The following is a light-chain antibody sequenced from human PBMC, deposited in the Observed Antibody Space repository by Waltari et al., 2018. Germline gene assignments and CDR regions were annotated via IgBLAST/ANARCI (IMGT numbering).Light chain of an antibody. CDR1: QAISNY. CDR3: QQYDNLLSLT. Sequence: DIQMTQSPSSLSASVGDRVTITCQASQAISNYLNWYLQKPGKAPKLTIHDASNLETGVPSRFSGSGSGTDFTFTISSLQPEDIATYYCQQYDNLLSLTFGGGTKVEIK. J-gene: IGKJ4*01. V-gene: IGKV1-33*01. CDR2: DAS.